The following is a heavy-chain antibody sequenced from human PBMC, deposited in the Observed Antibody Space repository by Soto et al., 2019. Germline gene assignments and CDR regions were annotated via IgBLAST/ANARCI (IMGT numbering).Heavy chain of an antibody. D-gene: IGHD3-16*01. Sequence: QVQLVQSGAEVKKPGSSVKVSCKASGGTFSSYAISWVRQAPGQGLEWMGGIIPIFGTANYAQKFQGRVTITGDESTGTASRGLGSLRSGDTAVYYWGGDLGGFVDYWGQGTLVTVSS. CDR2: IIPIFGTA. CDR1: GGTFSSYA. V-gene: IGHV1-69*01. J-gene: IGHJ4*02. CDR3: GGDLGGFVDY.